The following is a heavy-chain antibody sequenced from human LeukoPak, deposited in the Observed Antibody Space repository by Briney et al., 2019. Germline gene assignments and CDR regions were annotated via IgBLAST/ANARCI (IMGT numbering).Heavy chain of an antibody. V-gene: IGHV3-48*04. J-gene: IGHJ4*02. CDR3: ARDLAEEAYYYDSSDRWGDY. CDR1: GFTFSSYA. CDR2: ISSSSSTI. D-gene: IGHD3-22*01. Sequence: QPGGSLRLSCAASGFTFSSYAMTWVRQAPGKGLEWVSAISSSSSTIYYADSVKGRFTISRDNAKNSLYLQMNSLRAEDTAVYYCARDLAEEAYYYDSSDRWGDYWGQGTLVTVSS.